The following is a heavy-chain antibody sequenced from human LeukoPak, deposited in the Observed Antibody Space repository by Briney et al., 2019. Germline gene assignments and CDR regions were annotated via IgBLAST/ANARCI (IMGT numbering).Heavy chain of an antibody. CDR3: ARGEVRFLEWQRNWFDP. CDR1: GGSISSGGYY. D-gene: IGHD3-3*01. V-gene: IGHV4-31*03. J-gene: IGHJ5*02. CDR2: IYYSGST. Sequence: SETLSLTCTVSGGSISSGGYYWSWIRQHPGKGLEWIGYIYYSGSTYYNPSLKSRVTISVDTSKNRFSLKLSSVTAAGTAVYYCARGEVRFLEWQRNWFDPWGQGTLVTVSS.